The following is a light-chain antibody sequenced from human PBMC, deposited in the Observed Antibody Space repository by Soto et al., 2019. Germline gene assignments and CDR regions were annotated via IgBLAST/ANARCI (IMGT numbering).Light chain of an antibody. Sequence: QSALTQPASVSGSPGQSIAISCTGTSSDVGGYSYVSWYQQQPGKAPKLVISDVSNRPSGVSDRFSGSKSGNTASLTISGLQTEDEADYYFSSNTTSSTYVFGTGTKLTVL. J-gene: IGLJ1*01. CDR1: SSDVGGYSY. V-gene: IGLV2-14*01. CDR2: DVS. CDR3: SSNTTSSTYV.